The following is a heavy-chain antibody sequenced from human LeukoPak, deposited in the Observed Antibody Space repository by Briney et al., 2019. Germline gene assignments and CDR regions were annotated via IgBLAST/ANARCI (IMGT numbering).Heavy chain of an antibody. CDR3: AKDWSFYYYGMDV. Sequence: PGRSLRLSCAASGLIFSSYGMHWVRQAPGKGLEWVAVISSDGNNTYYADSVKGRFTISRDNSKNTLYLQMNSLRAEDTAVYYCAKDWSFYYYGMDVWGQGTTVTVSS. J-gene: IGHJ6*02. CDR2: ISSDGNNT. D-gene: IGHD3-16*02. CDR1: GLIFSSYG. V-gene: IGHV3-30*18.